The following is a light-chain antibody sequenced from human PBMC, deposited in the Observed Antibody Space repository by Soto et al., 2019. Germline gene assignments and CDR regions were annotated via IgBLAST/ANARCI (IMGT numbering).Light chain of an antibody. V-gene: IGKV4-1*01. CDR1: QGVSSN. J-gene: IGKJ2*03. CDR3: QQYYSLPQS. Sequence: DIVMTQSPDSLAVSLGERATLNCKSSQGVSSNVAWYQKKPGQPPRALLYSASTRESGVPDRFGGSGSGTDFTLTISSLQAEDVAVYFCQQYYSLPQSFGQGTKLEIK. CDR2: SAS.